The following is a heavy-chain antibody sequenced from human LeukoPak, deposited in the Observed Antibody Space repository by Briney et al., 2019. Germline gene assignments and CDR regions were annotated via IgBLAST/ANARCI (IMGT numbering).Heavy chain of an antibody. J-gene: IGHJ4*02. CDR1: GGSISSSSYY. V-gene: IGHV4-39*07. CDR3: ARAYGDYSYYFDY. D-gene: IGHD4-17*01. CDR2: IYYSGST. Sequence: SETLSLTCTVSGGSISSSSYYWGWIRQPPGKGLEWIGSIYYSGSTYYNPSLKSRVTISVDTSKNQFSLKLSSVTAADTAVYYCARAYGDYSYYFDYWGQGILVTVSS.